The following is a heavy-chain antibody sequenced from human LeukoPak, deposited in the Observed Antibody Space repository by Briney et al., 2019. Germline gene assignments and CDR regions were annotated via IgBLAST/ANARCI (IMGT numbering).Heavy chain of an antibody. V-gene: IGHV3-30*02. D-gene: IGHD4-17*01. Sequence: PGGSLRLSCAASGFTFSSYGMHWVRQAPGKGLEWVAFIRYDENNKYYTDSVKGRFTISRDNSKNTLYLQMNSLRAEDTALYYCAKDVGFHGDYVGYWGQGTLVTVSS. CDR3: AKDVGFHGDYVGY. J-gene: IGHJ4*02. CDR1: GFTFSSYG. CDR2: IRYDENNK.